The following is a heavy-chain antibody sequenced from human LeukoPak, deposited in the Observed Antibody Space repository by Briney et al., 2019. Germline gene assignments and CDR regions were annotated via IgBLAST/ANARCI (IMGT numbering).Heavy chain of an antibody. D-gene: IGHD3-10*01. CDR2: ISAYNGNT. CDR3: ARVADYYGSGSYYNPYYYYMDV. Sequence: ASVKVSCEASGYTFTSYGISWVRQAPGQGLEWMGWISAYNGNTNYAQKLQGRVTMTTDTSTSTAYMELRSLRSDDTAVYYCARVADYYGSGSYYNPYYYYMDVWGKGTTVTVSS. J-gene: IGHJ6*03. CDR1: GYTFTSYG. V-gene: IGHV1-18*01.